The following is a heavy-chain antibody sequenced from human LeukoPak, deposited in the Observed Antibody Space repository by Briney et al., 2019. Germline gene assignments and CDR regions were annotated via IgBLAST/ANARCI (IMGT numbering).Heavy chain of an antibody. V-gene: IGHV3-48*03. J-gene: IGHJ4*02. D-gene: IGHD3-22*01. CDR1: GFMFSTYE. CDR2: ISYNGRSI. Sequence: PGGSLRLSCAASGFMFSTYEMNWVRQAPGKGLEWLSYISYNGRSIYYADSVKGRFTISRDNAKNSLYLQMNSLRVEDTAVYYCAKSDDSAWYYYDSSGYSVHYFDYWGQGTLVTVSS. CDR3: AKSDDSAWYYYDSSGYSVHYFDY.